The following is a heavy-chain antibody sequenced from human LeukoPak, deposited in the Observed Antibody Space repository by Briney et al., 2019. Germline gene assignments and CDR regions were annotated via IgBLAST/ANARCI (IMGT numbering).Heavy chain of an antibody. Sequence: GGSLRLSCAASGFTSDDHAMHWVRQAPGKGLEWVSLISGETYYADSVKGRFTISRDNSKNSLDLQMHSLRTDDTALYYCASHTKYYYGSGSYWGAFDIWGQGTMVTVSS. D-gene: IGHD3-10*01. CDR1: GFTSDDHA. CDR2: ISGET. V-gene: IGHV3-43*02. CDR3: ASHTKYYYGSGSYWGAFDI. J-gene: IGHJ3*02.